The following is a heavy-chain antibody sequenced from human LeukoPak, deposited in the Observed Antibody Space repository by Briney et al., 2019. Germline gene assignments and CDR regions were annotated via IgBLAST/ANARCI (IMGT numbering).Heavy chain of an antibody. J-gene: IGHJ2*01. CDR3: ARGTLYNGVNLKGGWYFDL. D-gene: IGHD2-8*01. CDR2: SYYTGNT. Sequence: SETLSLTCTVSGVSISSSNSYWGWIRQPPGKGLEWIGSSYYTGNTYYNASLKSRVTISVDTSKNQFSLKLSSVTAADTAVYYCARGTLYNGVNLKGGWYFDLWGRGTLVTVSS. V-gene: IGHV4-39*07. CDR1: GVSISSSNSY.